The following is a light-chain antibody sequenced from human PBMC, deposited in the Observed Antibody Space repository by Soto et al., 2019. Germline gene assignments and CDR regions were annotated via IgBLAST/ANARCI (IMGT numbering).Light chain of an antibody. J-gene: IGKJ5*01. CDR2: GAS. Sequence: ETVMTQSPATLSVSPGEIATLSCRASQSVSTKLAWYQQKPGQAPRLLLYGASTRATGIPARLSGSGSGTEFTLTVSSLQSEDVAVYYCQQYDDWPPITFGQVTRLEIK. V-gene: IGKV3D-15*01. CDR1: QSVSTK. CDR3: QQYDDWPPIT.